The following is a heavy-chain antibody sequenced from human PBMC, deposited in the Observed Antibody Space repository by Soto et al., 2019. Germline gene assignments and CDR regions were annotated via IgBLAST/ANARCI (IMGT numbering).Heavy chain of an antibody. CDR2: ISGSGGST. V-gene: IGHV3-23*01. CDR3: AKSHSGYDPRTGYSSGWYFDY. CDR1: GFTFSSYA. Sequence: PGGSLRLSCAASGFTFSSYAMSWVRQAPGKGLEWVSAISGSGGSTYYADSVKGRFTISRDNSKNSLYLQMNSLRAEDTAVYYCAKSHSGYDPRTGYSSGWYFDYWGQGTLVTVSS. J-gene: IGHJ4*02. D-gene: IGHD6-19*01.